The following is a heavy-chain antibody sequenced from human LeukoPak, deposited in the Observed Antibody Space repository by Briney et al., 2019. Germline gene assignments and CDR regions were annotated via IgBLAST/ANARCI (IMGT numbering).Heavy chain of an antibody. CDR2: INHSGST. CDR3: ARVGIAAASNWFDP. V-gene: IGHV4-34*01. D-gene: IGHD6-13*01. CDR1: GGSFSGYY. Sequence: SETLSLTCAVYGGSFSGYYWSWIRQPPGKGLEWIGEINHSGSTNYNPSLKSRVTISVDTSKNQFSLKLSSVTAADTAVYYCARVGIAAASNWFDPWGQGTLVTVSS. J-gene: IGHJ5*02.